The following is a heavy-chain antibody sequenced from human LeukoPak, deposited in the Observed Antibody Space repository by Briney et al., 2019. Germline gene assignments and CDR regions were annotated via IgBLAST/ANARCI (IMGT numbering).Heavy chain of an antibody. CDR3: ARESGAGWYYYYYYYMDV. Sequence: PGGSLRLSCAASGFTFSSYEMNWVRQAPGKGLEWVSYISSSGSTIYYADPVKGRFTISRDNAKNSLYLQMNSLRAEDTAVYYCARESGAGWYYYYYYYMDVWGKGTTVTISS. D-gene: IGHD1-26*01. CDR2: ISSSGSTI. CDR1: GFTFSSYE. J-gene: IGHJ6*03. V-gene: IGHV3-48*03.